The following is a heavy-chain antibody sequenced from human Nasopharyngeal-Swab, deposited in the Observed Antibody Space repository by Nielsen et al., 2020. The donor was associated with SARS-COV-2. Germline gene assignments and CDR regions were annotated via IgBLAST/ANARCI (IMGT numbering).Heavy chain of an antibody. CDR3: ARWMYSYDSSGYPLTAFDI. Sequence: SETLSLTCTVSGGSISSYYWSWIRQPPGKGLEWIGYIYYTGSTKYNPSLKSRVIISVDTSKSQFSLKLSSVTAADTAVYYCARWMYSYDSSGYPLTAFDIWGQGTMVTVSS. CDR1: GGSISSYY. J-gene: IGHJ3*02. CDR2: IYYTGST. V-gene: IGHV4-59*01. D-gene: IGHD3-22*01.